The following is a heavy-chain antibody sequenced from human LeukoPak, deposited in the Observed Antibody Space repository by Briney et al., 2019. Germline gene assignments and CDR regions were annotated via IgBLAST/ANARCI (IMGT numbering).Heavy chain of an antibody. J-gene: IGHJ5*02. CDR3: AKWARYSSSAFDR. D-gene: IGHD6-13*01. CDR2: IIGSGGST. Sequence: GGSMRLACAASGFTFSSYAMSWVRQAPGKGLEWVSAIIGSGGSTYYADSVKGRFTISTDNSKNTLYLQMNSLRAEDTAVYYCAKWARYSSSAFDRWGQGTLVTVSS. CDR1: GFTFSSYA. V-gene: IGHV3-23*01.